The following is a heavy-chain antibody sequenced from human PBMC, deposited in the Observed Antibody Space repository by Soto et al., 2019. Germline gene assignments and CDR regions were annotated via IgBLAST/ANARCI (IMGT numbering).Heavy chain of an antibody. V-gene: IGHV4-59*01. CDR2: VYSRGST. D-gene: IGHD4-4*01. Sequence: PSETLSLTCAVSGASINSYYWNWIRQPPGKGLEWIGYVYSRGSTKYNPSLKSRVTISVDMFKNQISLTLSSVTAADTAMYYCARDSDGYSPWGQGTLVTVSS. CDR1: GASINSYY. J-gene: IGHJ4*02. CDR3: ARDSDGYSP.